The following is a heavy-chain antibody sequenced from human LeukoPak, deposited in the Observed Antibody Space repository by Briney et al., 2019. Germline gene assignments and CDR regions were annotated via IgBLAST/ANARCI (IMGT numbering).Heavy chain of an antibody. D-gene: IGHD3-10*01. V-gene: IGHV4-34*01. CDR1: GWSFSGYD. Sequence: SETLSLTCAVYGWSFSGYDLSLIRQPPGKGLEWIGEINHSGSTNYNPALKSRVTMSVDTSKNQFSLKLSSVSAADTAVYYCARGRRFMVRGVITPVVYGMDVWGQGTTVTVSS. CDR2: INHSGST. CDR3: ARGRRFMVRGVITPVVYGMDV. J-gene: IGHJ6*02.